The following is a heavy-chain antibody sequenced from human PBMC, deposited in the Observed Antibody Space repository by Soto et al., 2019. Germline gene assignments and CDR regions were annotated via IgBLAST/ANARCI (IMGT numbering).Heavy chain of an antibody. CDR1: GFTFNTYG. Sequence: QEQLVESGGGVVQPGRSLRLSCAASGFTFNTYGMHWVRQAPGKGLEWVAVISYDGSDKYYADSVKGRFIISRDNSKNTLYLQMNSLTAEDTAIYYCAKSPNFYCSSPNCYKFYFDFWGQGARVTVSS. D-gene: IGHD2-2*02. J-gene: IGHJ4*02. CDR2: ISYDGSDK. CDR3: AKSPNFYCSSPNCYKFYFDF. V-gene: IGHV3-30*18.